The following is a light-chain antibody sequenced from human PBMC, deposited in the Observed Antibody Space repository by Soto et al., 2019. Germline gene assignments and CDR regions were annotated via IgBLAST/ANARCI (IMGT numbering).Light chain of an antibody. J-gene: IGKJ1*01. V-gene: IGKV4-1*01. CDR3: QQYYTTPRT. CDR1: QSVLHRSNNKNY. Sequence: DIVMTQSPDSLAVSLGERATINCKSSQSVLHRSNNKNYLAWYQQKPGQPPRLLISWASTRESGVPDRFRGSGSGTDFTLTINSLPTEDVAVYYCQQYYTTPRTFGHGTKVEIK. CDR2: WAS.